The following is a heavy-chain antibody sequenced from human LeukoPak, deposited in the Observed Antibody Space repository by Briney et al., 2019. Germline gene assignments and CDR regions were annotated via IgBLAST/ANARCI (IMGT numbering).Heavy chain of an antibody. V-gene: IGHV4-59*08. Sequence: SETLSLTCTVSGGSISSYYWSWIRQPPGKGLEWIGYIYYSGSTYYNPSLKSRVTISVDTSKNQFSLKLSSVTAADTAVYYCARAEEEYYGSGYIFDYWGQGTLVTVSS. D-gene: IGHD3-10*01. CDR1: GGSISSYY. CDR2: IYYSGST. CDR3: ARAEEEYYGSGYIFDY. J-gene: IGHJ4*02.